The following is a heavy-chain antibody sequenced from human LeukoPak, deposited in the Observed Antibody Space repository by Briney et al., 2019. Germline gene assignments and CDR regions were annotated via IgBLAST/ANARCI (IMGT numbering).Heavy chain of an antibody. CDR3: ARGGIVATENYYYYYMDV. CDR2: ISAYNGNT. V-gene: IGHV1-18*01. CDR1: GYTFTSYG. D-gene: IGHD5-12*01. Sequence: ASVKVSCKASGYTFTSYGISWVRQAPGQGLEWMGWISAYNGNTNYAQKLQGRVTMTTDTSTSTAYMELRSLRSDDTAVYYCARGGIVATENYYYYYMDVWGKGTTVTVSS. J-gene: IGHJ6*03.